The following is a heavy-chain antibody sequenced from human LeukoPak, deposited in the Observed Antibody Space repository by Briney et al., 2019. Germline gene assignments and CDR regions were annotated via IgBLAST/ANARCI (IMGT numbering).Heavy chain of an antibody. CDR3: AREGTYCGGDCYFGDAFDI. CDR1: GFTFSSYE. J-gene: IGHJ3*02. V-gene: IGHV3-48*03. Sequence: GGSLRLTCAASGFTFSSYEMNWVRQAPGKGLEWVSYISSSGSTIYYADSLKGRFTISRDNAKNSLYLQMNSLRAEDTAVYYCAREGTYCGGDCYFGDAFDIWGQGTMVTVSS. D-gene: IGHD2-21*02. CDR2: ISSSGSTI.